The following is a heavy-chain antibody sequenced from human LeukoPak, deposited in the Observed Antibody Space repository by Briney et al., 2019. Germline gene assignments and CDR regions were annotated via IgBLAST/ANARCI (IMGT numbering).Heavy chain of an antibody. CDR3: ARESIAVAGAPFDY. J-gene: IGHJ4*02. Sequence: GGSLRLSCAASGFTFSSYEMDWGRQARGKGLEWVSYISSGSTIYDADSVKGRFTISSDNAKNSLYLQMNSLRAEDTAVYYCARESIAVAGAPFDYWGQGTLVTVSS. V-gene: IGHV3-48*03. CDR2: ISSGSTI. D-gene: IGHD6-19*01. CDR1: GFTFSSYE.